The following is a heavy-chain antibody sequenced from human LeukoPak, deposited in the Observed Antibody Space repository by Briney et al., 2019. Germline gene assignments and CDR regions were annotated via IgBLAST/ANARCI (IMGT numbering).Heavy chain of an antibody. J-gene: IGHJ4*02. Sequence: GGSLRLSCAASGFTSDDYGMSWVRQAPGKGLEWVSGINWNGGSTAYGDSVKGRFTISRDNAKRSLYLQMNSLRVEDTALYYCARGLNYYDFWGQGSLVTVSS. CDR1: GFTSDDYG. CDR2: INWNGGST. CDR3: ARGLNYYDF. V-gene: IGHV3-20*04.